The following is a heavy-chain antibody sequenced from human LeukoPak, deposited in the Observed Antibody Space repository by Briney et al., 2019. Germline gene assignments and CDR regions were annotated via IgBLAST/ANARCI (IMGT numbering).Heavy chain of an antibody. CDR3: ARALYYDSSGYYSSSYHYFQH. Sequence: GASVKVSCKASGYTFTSYYLHWVRQAPGQGLEWMGWINPNSGGTNYAQKFQGRVTMTRDTSISTAYMELSRLRSDDTAEYYCARALYYDSSGYYSSSYHYFQHWGQGTLVTVSS. V-gene: IGHV1-2*02. D-gene: IGHD3-22*01. J-gene: IGHJ1*01. CDR1: GYTFTSYY. CDR2: INPNSGGT.